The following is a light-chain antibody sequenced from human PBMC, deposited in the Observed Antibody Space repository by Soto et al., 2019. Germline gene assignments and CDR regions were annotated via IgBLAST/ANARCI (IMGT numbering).Light chain of an antibody. V-gene: IGKV1-39*01. Sequence: DIQLTQSPSSLSASVGDRVTITCRASQPIVTYLNWYQQKAGKAPKLLIYAAASLHSGVPSRFSGSGYGTDVTLTMSGLQPEDCATYYCHQSSHTPLSFGGGTTVDVK. CDR2: AAA. J-gene: IGKJ4*01. CDR1: QPIVTY. CDR3: HQSSHTPLS.